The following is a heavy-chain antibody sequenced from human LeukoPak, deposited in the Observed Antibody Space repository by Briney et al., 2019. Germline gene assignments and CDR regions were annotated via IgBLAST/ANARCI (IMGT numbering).Heavy chain of an antibody. D-gene: IGHD3-22*01. CDR3: ARGYYYDSSGYYENAFDI. J-gene: IGHJ3*02. V-gene: IGHV3-13*01. CDR1: GFTFSSYD. CDR2: IGTAGDT. Sequence: PGGSLRLSCAASGFTFSSYDMHWVRQATGKGLEWVSAIGTAGDTYYPGSVKGRFTISRENAKNSLYLQMNSPRAGDTAVYYCARGYYYDSSGYYENAFDIWGQGTMVTVSS.